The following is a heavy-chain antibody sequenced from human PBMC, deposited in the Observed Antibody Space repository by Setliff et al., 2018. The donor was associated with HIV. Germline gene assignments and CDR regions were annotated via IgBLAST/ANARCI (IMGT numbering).Heavy chain of an antibody. Sequence: PGGSLRLYCAASGFTFSSYSMNWVRQAPGKGLEWVSSISSSSSYIYYADSVKGRFTISRDNAKNSLYLQMNSLRAEDTAVYYCGRAPPYCSGGSCADYWGQGTLVTVSS. CDR1: GFTFSSYS. V-gene: IGHV3-21*01. CDR3: GRAPPYCSGGSCADY. CDR2: ISSSSSYI. D-gene: IGHD2-15*01. J-gene: IGHJ4*02.